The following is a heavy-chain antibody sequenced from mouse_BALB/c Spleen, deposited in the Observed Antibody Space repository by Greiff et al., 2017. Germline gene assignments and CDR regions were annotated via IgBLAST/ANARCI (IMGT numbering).Heavy chain of an antibody. CDR1: GFTFSSYG. J-gene: IGHJ3*01. D-gene: IGHD2-4*01. Sequence: EVMLVESGGGLVQPGGSLKLSCAASGFTFSSYGMSWVRQTPDKRLELVATINSNGGSTYYPDSVKGRFTISRDNAKNTLYLQMSSLKSEDTAMYYCAIYYDYPFAYWGQGTLVTVSA. V-gene: IGHV5-6-3*01. CDR3: AIYYDYPFAY. CDR2: INSNGGST.